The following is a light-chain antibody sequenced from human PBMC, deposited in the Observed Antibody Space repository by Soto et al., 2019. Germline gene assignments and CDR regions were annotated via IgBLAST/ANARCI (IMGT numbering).Light chain of an antibody. J-gene: IGLJ1*01. CDR1: SSDVGGYNY. V-gene: IGLV2-14*01. CDR2: DVS. CDR3: SSYTSSSTLGYV. Sequence: QFVLTQPASVSGSPGQSITISCTGTSSDVGGYNYVSWYQQHPGKAPKLMIYDVSNRPSGVSNRFSGSKSGNTASLTISGLQAEDEADYYCSSYTSSSTLGYVFGTGTKVTVL.